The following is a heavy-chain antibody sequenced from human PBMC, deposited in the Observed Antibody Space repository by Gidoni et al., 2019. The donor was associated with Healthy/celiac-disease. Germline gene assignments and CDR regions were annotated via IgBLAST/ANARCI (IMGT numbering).Heavy chain of an antibody. CDR1: GGSFTGYY. V-gene: IGHV4-34*01. J-gene: IGHJ5*02. Sequence: QVQLQQWGAGLLKPSATLSLTCAVYGGSFTGYYWSWIRQPPGQGLEWSWEINHSGSTNYNPSHKSRVTISVDTSKNQCSLKLSSVTAADTAVYYCARGKRPTWIQLWFGWFDPWGQGTLVTVSS. D-gene: IGHD5-18*01. CDR3: ARGKRPTWIQLWFGWFDP. CDR2: INHSGST.